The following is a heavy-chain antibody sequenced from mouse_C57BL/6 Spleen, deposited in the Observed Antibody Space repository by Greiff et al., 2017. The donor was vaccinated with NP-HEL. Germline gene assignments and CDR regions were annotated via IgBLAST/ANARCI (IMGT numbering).Heavy chain of an antibody. V-gene: IGHV5-17*01. Sequence: EVNVVESGGGLVKPGGSLKLSCAASGFTFSDYGMHWVRQAPEKGLEWVAYISSGSSTIYYADTVKGRFTISRDNAKNTLFLQMTSLRSEDTAMYYCARDGPAWFAYWGQGTLVTVSA. CDR3: ARDGPAWFAY. D-gene: IGHD2-3*01. J-gene: IGHJ3*01. CDR1: GFTFSDYG. CDR2: ISSGSSTI.